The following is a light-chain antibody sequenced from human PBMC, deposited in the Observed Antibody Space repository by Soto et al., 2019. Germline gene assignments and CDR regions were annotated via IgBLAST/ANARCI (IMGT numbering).Light chain of an antibody. CDR1: QSVSSSY. J-gene: IGKJ5*01. CDR3: QQYRSSPPIT. Sequence: EIVLTQSPGTLSLSPGERATLSCRASQSVSSSYLAWYQQKPGQAPRLLIYGASSRATGIPDRFSGSGSGTDFTLNISRLEPEDFAVYYCQQYRSSPPITFGQGTRLEIK. CDR2: GAS. V-gene: IGKV3-20*01.